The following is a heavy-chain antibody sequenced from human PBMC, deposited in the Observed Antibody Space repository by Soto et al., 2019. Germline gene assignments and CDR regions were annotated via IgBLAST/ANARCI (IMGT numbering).Heavy chain of an antibody. CDR1: GGSISSGGYY. J-gene: IGHJ6*02. CDR2: IYYSGST. CDR3: ARDVAYGSGSPFYYYGMDV. Sequence: QVQLQESGPGLVKPSQTLSLTCTVSGGSISSGGYYWSWIRQHPGKGLEWIGYIYYSGSTYYNPSLKSRVTISVDTSKNQFSLKLSSVTAADTAVYYCARDVAYGSGSPFYYYGMDVWGQGTTVTVSS. V-gene: IGHV4-31*03. D-gene: IGHD3-10*01.